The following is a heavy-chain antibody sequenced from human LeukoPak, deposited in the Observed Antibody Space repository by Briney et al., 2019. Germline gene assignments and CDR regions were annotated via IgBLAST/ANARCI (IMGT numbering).Heavy chain of an antibody. J-gene: IGHJ4*02. Sequence: SETLSLTCTVSGGSISSGAYSWSWIRQHPGKGLEWIGYIYYSGSTYYNPSLESRLTISVDTSKNQFSLKLSSVTAADTAVYYCARGSRRGHYDILTGYYYWGQGTLVTVSS. CDR2: IYYSGST. V-gene: IGHV4-31*03. D-gene: IGHD3-9*01. CDR3: ARGSRRGHYDILTGYYY. CDR1: GGSISSGAYS.